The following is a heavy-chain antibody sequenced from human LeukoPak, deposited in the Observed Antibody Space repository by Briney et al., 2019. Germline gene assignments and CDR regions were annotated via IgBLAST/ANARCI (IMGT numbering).Heavy chain of an antibody. CDR2: ISSSSSYI. Sequence: RGSLRLSCAASGFTFSSYSMNWVRQAPGKGLEWVSSISSSSSYIYYADSVKGRFTISRDNAKNSLYLQMNSLRAEDTAVYYCARESKSSRNFDHWGQGTLVTVSS. V-gene: IGHV3-21*01. CDR1: GFTFSSYS. CDR3: ARESKSSRNFDH. J-gene: IGHJ4*02.